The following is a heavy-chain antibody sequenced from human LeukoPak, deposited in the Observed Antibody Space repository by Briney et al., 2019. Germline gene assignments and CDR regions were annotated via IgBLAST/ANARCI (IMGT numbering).Heavy chain of an antibody. D-gene: IGHD3-3*01. Sequence: SVKVSCKASGGTFSSYAISWVRQAPGQGLEWMGGIIPIFGTANYAQKFQGRVTITADESTSTAYMELSSLRSEDTAVYYCARVVSREYYDFWGGAYYYYGMDVWGQGTTVTVSS. V-gene: IGHV1-69*13. CDR1: GGTFSSYA. CDR2: IIPIFGTA. CDR3: ARVVSREYYDFWGGAYYYYGMDV. J-gene: IGHJ6*02.